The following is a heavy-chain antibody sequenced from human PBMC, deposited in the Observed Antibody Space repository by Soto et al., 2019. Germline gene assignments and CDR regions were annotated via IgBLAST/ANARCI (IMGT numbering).Heavy chain of an antibody. J-gene: IGHJ6*02. CDR1: GFTFSNAW. Sequence: GSLRLSCAASGFTFSNAWMSWVRQAPGKGLEWVGRIKSKTDGGTTDYAAPVKGRFTISRDDSKNTLYLQMNSLKTGDTAVYYCTTDRQTRYYYYYGMDVWGQGTTVTVSS. D-gene: IGHD1-7*01. CDR3: TTDRQTRYYYYYGMDV. V-gene: IGHV3-15*01. CDR2: IKSKTDGGTT.